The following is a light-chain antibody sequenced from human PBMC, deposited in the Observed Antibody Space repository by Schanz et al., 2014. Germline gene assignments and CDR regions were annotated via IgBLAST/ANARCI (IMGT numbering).Light chain of an antibody. V-gene: IGLV8-61*01. CDR1: SGSVSTSYY. J-gene: IGLJ3*02. CDR3: VLYMGSGIWV. Sequence: QTVVTQEPPFSVSPGGTVTLTCGLSSGSVSTSYYPSWHQQTPGQAPRTLIYSTNTRSSGVPDRFSGSILGNKAALTITGAQADDESDYYCVLYMGSGIWVFGGGTKLTVL. CDR2: STN.